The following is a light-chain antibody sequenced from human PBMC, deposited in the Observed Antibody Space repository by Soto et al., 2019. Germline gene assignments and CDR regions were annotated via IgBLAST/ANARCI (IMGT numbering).Light chain of an antibody. CDR2: YPS. CDR1: QCVXTY. J-gene: IGKJ1*01. Sequence: IQLTQSPASLSASAGDRVTVTCRASQCVXTYFRWYQQKSGKAPTILXDYPSTLQTGGPSRFSGSGSVTDFSLTISSLHPENVANYYCQQVDSDTRTFGQGTKVDIK. CDR3: QQVDSDTRT. V-gene: IGKV1-9*01.